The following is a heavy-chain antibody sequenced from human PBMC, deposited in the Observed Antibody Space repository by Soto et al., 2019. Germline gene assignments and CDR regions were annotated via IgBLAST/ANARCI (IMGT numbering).Heavy chain of an antibody. J-gene: IGHJ6*03. CDR3: ASLITGTTGSYYYYYYMDV. CDR1: GYTSTSYG. V-gene: IGHV1-18*01. D-gene: IGHD1-20*01. Sequence: ASVKVSCKASGYTSTSYGISWVRQAPGQGLEWMGWISAYNGNTNYAQKLQGRVTMTTDTSTSTAYMELRSLRSDDTAVYYCASLITGTTGSYYYYYYMDVWGKGTTVTVSS. CDR2: ISAYNGNT.